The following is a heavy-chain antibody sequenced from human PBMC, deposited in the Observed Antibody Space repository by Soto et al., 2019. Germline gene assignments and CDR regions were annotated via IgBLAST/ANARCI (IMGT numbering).Heavy chain of an antibody. J-gene: IGHJ4*02. CDR3: ASAYCGGDCYSFDY. Sequence: GGSLRLSCAASGFTVSDNYMSWVRQAPGKGLEWVSVIFSGGSTYYADSVKGRFTISRDKSKNTLFLQMNSLRAEDTAVYYCASAYCGGDCYSFDYWGQGTLVTVSS. CDR1: GFTVSDNY. V-gene: IGHV3-53*01. D-gene: IGHD2-21*02. CDR2: IFSGGST.